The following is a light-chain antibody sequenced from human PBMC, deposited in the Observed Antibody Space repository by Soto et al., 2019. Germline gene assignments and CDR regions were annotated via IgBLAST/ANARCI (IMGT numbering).Light chain of an antibody. V-gene: IGKV1-39*01. CDR1: QTIGTY. J-gene: IGKJ1*01. CDR3: QRSYNTPLT. Sequence: IEVNQSPSSLAASLGDRVTITCRASQTIGTYVNWYRQKSGAAPELLIYDASTLQSGVPSRFRGGASGKDFTFTISSLLLDDFATYYCQRSYNTPLTVGEGTNVEI. CDR2: DAS.